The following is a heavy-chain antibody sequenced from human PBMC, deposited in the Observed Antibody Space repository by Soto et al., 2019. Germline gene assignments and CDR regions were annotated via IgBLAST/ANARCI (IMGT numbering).Heavy chain of an antibody. CDR1: GFTFTSYD. D-gene: IGHD2-21*02. J-gene: IGHJ5*02. CDR2: MNPNAGST. Sequence: QVQLVQSGAEVKKPGASVKVSCKASGFTFTSYDISWVRQAPGQGLEWMGWMNPNAGSTGYALKFQGRVTMSRNISITTAYVELSSLRSEDTAVYYCAGGRVVLSAYSWFPPWGQGTLVPVSS. CDR3: AGGRVVLSAYSWFPP. V-gene: IGHV1-8*01.